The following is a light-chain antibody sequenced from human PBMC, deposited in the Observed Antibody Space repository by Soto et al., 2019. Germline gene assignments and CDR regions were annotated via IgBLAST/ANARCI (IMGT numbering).Light chain of an antibody. J-gene: IGKJ1*01. CDR3: QQYANVPRS. V-gene: IGKV3-20*01. CDR2: AAS. Sequence: EILLTQSPGTLSLSPGERATLSCKASQSVKNNYFAWYQHKPGQAPRLLIYAASSRATGIPDRFRGSGSGTDFTLTISRLEPEDFAIYYCQQYANVPRSFGQGTKVDIK. CDR1: QSVKNNY.